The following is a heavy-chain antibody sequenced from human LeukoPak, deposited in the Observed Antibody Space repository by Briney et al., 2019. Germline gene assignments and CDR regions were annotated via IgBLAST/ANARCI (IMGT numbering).Heavy chain of an antibody. V-gene: IGHV1-2*02. D-gene: IGHD3-10*02. CDR2: INPNSGGT. J-gene: IGHJ4*02. CDR1: GYTFTGYY. Sequence: ASVKVSCKASGYTFTGYYMHWVRQAPGQGLEWMGWINPNSGGTNYAQKFQGRVTMTRDTSISTAYMELSRLRSEDTAVYYCARGFLAVRGAMGYWGQGTLVTVSS. CDR3: ARGFLAVRGAMGY.